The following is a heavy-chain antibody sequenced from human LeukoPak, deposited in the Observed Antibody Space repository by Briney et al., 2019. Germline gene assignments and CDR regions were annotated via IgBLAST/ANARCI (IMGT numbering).Heavy chain of an antibody. CDR2: IIPIFGTA. CDR3: ARRDYGDYGSWLGFDP. V-gene: IGHV1-69*13. J-gene: IGHJ5*02. D-gene: IGHD4-17*01. Sequence: SVKVSCKASGGTFSSYAISWVRQAPGQGLEWMGGIIPIFGTANYAQKFQGRVTITADESTSTAYMELSSLRSEDPAVYYCARRDYGDYGSWLGFDPWGQGTLVSVPS. CDR1: GGTFSSYA.